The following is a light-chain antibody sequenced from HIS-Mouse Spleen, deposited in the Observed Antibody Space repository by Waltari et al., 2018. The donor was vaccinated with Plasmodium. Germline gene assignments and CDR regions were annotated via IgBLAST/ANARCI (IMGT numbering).Light chain of an antibody. CDR3: QQYYSTPLT. J-gene: IGKJ4*01. CDR2: WAT. V-gene: IGKV4-1*01. CDR1: QSVLYSFNNNKY. Sequence: DIVMTQSPDSLAVSLGERATINCKSSQSVLYSFNNNKYVAWYQHQPGQPPMLLIYWATTRESGVPDRFSGSGSGTDFTLTISSLQAEDVAVYYCQQYYSTPLTFGGGTKVEIK.